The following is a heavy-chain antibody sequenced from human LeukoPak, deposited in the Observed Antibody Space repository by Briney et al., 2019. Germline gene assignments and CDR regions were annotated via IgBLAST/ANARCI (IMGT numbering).Heavy chain of an antibody. CDR2: IYYSGST. D-gene: IGHD2-2*02. CDR1: GGPISSGDYY. V-gene: IGHV4-30-4*01. Sequence: PSQTLSLTCTVSGGPISSGDYYWSWIRQPPGTGLEWIGYIYYSGSTYYNPSLKSRVTISVDTSKNQFSLKLSSVTAADTAVYYCARDLGYCSSTSCYTPNWFDPWGQGTLVTVSS. CDR3: ARDLGYCSSTSCYTPNWFDP. J-gene: IGHJ5*02.